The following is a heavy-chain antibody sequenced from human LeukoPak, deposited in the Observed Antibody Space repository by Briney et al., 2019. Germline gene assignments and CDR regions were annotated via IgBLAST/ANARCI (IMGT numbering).Heavy chain of an antibody. J-gene: IGHJ4*02. Sequence: PSETLSLTCTVSGGSIRSYYWSWIRQPPGKGLEWIGYIYYSGNTNYNPSLKSRVTISLDTSKNQFSLKLSSVTAADTAVYYCAKETPYCSGGSCPYYFDYWGQGTLVTVSS. CDR1: GGSIRSYY. CDR2: IYYSGNT. CDR3: AKETPYCSGGSCPYYFDY. V-gene: IGHV4-59*01. D-gene: IGHD2-15*01.